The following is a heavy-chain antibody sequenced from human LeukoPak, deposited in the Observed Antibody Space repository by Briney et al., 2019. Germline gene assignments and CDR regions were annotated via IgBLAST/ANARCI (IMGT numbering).Heavy chain of an antibody. J-gene: IGHJ4*02. CDR1: GITFSRYA. D-gene: IGHD6-13*01. Sequence: GSLRLSCAASGITFSRYAMSWGPQGPGKGLEGVSTISASGGSTYYADSVKGRFTISRDDSKNTLYLQMNSLRAEDTALYYCAKDRTSSWYDKYFDYWGQGTLVTVSS. V-gene: IGHV3-23*01. CDR3: AKDRTSSWYDKYFDY. CDR2: ISASGGST.